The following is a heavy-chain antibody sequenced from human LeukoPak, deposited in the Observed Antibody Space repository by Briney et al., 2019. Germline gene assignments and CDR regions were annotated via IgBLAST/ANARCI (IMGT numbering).Heavy chain of an antibody. J-gene: IGHJ4*02. CDR2: ICYSGST. D-gene: IGHD1-1*01. CDR3: ARATTGFDY. CDR1: GGSISSYY. V-gene: IGHV4-59*01. Sequence: AETLSLTCTVSGGSISSYYWSWIRQPPGKGLEWIGYICYSGSTNYNPALKKRVTISLDTSKNQFSLKLSSVTAAGTAVYYCARATTGFDYWGEGTLVTLSS.